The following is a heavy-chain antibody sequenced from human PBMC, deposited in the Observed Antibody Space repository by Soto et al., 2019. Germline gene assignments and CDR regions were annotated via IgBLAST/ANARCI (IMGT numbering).Heavy chain of an antibody. Sequence: ASVKVSCKASGGTFSSYAISWVRQAPGQGLEWMGGIIPIFGTANYAQKFQGRVTITADKSTSTAYMELSSLRSEDTAVYYRATPSYDFWSGTCPDVWGQGTTVTVSS. CDR2: IIPIFGTA. D-gene: IGHD3-3*01. J-gene: IGHJ6*02. V-gene: IGHV1-69*06. CDR1: GGTFSSYA. CDR3: ATPSYDFWSGTCPDV.